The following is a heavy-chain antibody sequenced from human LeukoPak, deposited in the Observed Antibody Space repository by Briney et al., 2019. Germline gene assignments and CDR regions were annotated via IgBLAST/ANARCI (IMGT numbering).Heavy chain of an antibody. CDR1: GFTFSSYA. CDR3: AKGDTTWELPHDY. D-gene: IGHD1-26*01. V-gene: IGHV3-23*01. Sequence: PGGSLRLSCAASGFTFSSYAMSWVRQAPGKGLEWVSDISGTGGSTYYADSVKGRFTISRDNSKNTLSLQMNSLRAEDTAVYYCAKGDTTWELPHDYWGQGTLVTVSS. J-gene: IGHJ4*02. CDR2: ISGTGGST.